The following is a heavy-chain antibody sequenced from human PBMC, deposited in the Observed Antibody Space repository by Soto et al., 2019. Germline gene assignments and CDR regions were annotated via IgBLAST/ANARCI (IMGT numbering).Heavy chain of an antibody. Sequence: GGSLRLSCAASGFTFSSYSMNWVRQAPGKGLEWVSSISSSSSYIYYADSVKGRFTISRDNAKNSLYLQMNSLRAEDTAVYYCARDYGDYPLQGYFDLWGRGTLVTVSS. J-gene: IGHJ2*01. CDR2: ISSSSSYI. CDR1: GFTFSSYS. CDR3: ARDYGDYPLQGYFDL. V-gene: IGHV3-21*01. D-gene: IGHD4-17*01.